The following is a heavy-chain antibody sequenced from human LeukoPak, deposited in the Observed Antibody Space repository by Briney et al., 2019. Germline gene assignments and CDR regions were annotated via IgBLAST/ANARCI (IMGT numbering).Heavy chain of an antibody. CDR3: ARDRRGEGYYYDSSGYYPTPLFDY. J-gene: IGHJ4*02. V-gene: IGHV3-21*01. CDR1: GFTFSSYS. D-gene: IGHD3-22*01. CDR2: IGSSSSYI. Sequence: GGSLRLSCAASGFTFSSYSMNWVRQAPGKGLEWVSSIGSSSSYIYYADSVKGRFTISRDNAKNSLYLQMNSLRAEDTAVYYCARDRRGEGYYYDSSGYYPTPLFDYWGQGTLVTVSS.